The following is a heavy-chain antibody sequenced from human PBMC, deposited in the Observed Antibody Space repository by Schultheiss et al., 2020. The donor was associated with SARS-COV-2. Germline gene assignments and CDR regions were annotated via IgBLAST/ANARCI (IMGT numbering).Heavy chain of an antibody. D-gene: IGHD6-19*01. CDR3: ASLTVAGEWDY. Sequence: ASVKVSCKASGGTFSSYAISWVRQAPGQGLEWMGIINPSGGSTSYAQKFQGRVTMTRDTSTSTVYMELSSLRSEDTAVYYCASLTVAGEWDYWGQGTLVTVSS. CDR2: INPSGGST. CDR1: GGTFSSYA. V-gene: IGHV1-46*01. J-gene: IGHJ4*02.